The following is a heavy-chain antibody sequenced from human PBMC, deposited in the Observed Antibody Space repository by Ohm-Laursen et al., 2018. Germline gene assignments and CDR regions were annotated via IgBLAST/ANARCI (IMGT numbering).Heavy chain of an antibody. Sequence: LTCAASGFTFSSYAMSWVRQAPGQGLEWVSAISGSGGSTYYADSVKGRFTISRDNSKNTLYLQMNSLRAKDTAVYYCAKDSGYNHHYYYYGMDVWGQGTAVTVS. D-gene: IGHD1-14*01. J-gene: IGHJ6*02. CDR2: ISGSGGST. CDR1: GFTFSSYA. CDR3: AKDSGYNHHYYYYGMDV. V-gene: IGHV3-23*01.